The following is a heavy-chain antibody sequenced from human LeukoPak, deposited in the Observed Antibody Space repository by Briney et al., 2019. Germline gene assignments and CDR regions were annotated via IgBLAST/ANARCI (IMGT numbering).Heavy chain of an antibody. CDR3: AREGGRYCSGGSCYSSHGWYGGLNY. D-gene: IGHD2-15*01. V-gene: IGHV1-18*01. CDR1: GYTFNSYG. Sequence: ASVKVSCKTSGYTFNSYGISWVRQAPGQGLEWMGWISTHNGHTNYAQKLQGRVTMTTDTSTSTAYMELRSLRSDDTAVYYCAREGGRYCSGGSCYSSHGWYGGLNYWGQGTLVTVSS. J-gene: IGHJ4*02. CDR2: ISTHNGHT.